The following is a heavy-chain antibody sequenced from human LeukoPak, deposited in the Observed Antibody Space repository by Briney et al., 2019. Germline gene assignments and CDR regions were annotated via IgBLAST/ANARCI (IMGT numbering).Heavy chain of an antibody. CDR2: INHSGST. Sequence: PSETLFLTCTVSGASISNSRYYWGWIRQPPGKGLEWIGEINHSGSTNYNPSLKSRVTISVDMSKNQFSLKLSSVTAADTAVYYCARASWGDCSSTSCSPDYWGQGTLVTVSS. D-gene: IGHD2-2*01. J-gene: IGHJ4*02. CDR3: ARASWGDCSSTSCSPDY. V-gene: IGHV4-39*07. CDR1: GASISNSRYY.